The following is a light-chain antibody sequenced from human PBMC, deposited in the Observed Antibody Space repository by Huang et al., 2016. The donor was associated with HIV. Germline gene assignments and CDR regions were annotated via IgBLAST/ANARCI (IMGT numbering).Light chain of an antibody. J-gene: IGKJ3*01. V-gene: IGKV3-15*01. Sequence: EIVITQSPGPLSVSPGERATLSCRASQGVRSTLAWYQQKPGQAPRLLIYDASTRATGVPARFSGSGSGTQFTLSISSLQSEDFAVYYCQQYDNWPPFTFGPGTKVDIK. CDR3: QQYDNWPPFT. CDR2: DAS. CDR1: QGVRST.